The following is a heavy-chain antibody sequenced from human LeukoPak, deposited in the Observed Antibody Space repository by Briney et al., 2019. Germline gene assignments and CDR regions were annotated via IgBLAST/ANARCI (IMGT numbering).Heavy chain of an antibody. V-gene: IGHV4-59*01. CDR1: GGSISSYY. CDR2: IYYSGST. D-gene: IGHD3-10*01. CDR3: ARDFYGPGYVWFDP. Sequence: SETLSLTCTVSGGSISSYYWSWIRQPPGKGLEWIGYIYYSGSTNYNPSLKSRVTISVDTSKNQFSLKLSSVTAADTAVYYCARDFYGPGYVWFDPWGQGTLVTVSS. J-gene: IGHJ5*02.